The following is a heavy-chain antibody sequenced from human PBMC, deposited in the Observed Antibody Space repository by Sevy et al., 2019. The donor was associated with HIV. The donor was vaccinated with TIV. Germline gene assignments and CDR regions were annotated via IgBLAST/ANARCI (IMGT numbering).Heavy chain of an antibody. CDR1: GFTFSNYW. J-gene: IGHJ6*02. CDR3: ARDCSSANCLWGMDV. Sequence: GGSLRLSCAASGFTFSNYWMSWVRQAPGKGLEWVANIKRDGSEKYYVASVKGLFTISRDNANTSLYLQMNSLRVEDTAIYYGARDCSSANCLWGMDVWGQGTMVTVSS. V-gene: IGHV3-7*03. D-gene: IGHD2-2*01. CDR2: IKRDGSEK.